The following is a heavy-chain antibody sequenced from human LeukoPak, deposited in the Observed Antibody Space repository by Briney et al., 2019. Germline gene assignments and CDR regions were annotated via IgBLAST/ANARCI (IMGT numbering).Heavy chain of an antibody. CDR1: GGSISSHC. CDR3: ARVSLWFGEKSDAYYYYYMDV. CDR2: IYYSGST. Sequence: PSETLSLTCTVSGGSISSHCWSWIRQPPGKGLEWIGYIYYSGSTNYNPSLKSRVTISVDTSKNQFSLKLSSVTAADTAVYYCARVSLWFGEKSDAYYYYYMDVWGKGTTVTVSS. D-gene: IGHD3-10*01. V-gene: IGHV4-59*11. J-gene: IGHJ6*03.